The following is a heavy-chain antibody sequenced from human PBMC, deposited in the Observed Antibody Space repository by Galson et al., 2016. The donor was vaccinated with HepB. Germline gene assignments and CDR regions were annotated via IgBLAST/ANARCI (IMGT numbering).Heavy chain of an antibody. CDR3: SRERSRSGTSGWYY. J-gene: IGHJ4*02. V-gene: IGHV1-18*01. Sequence: YNGNTKYAQKFHGRVTMTTDTSTSTAYMEVRSLRSGDTAVYYCSRERSRSGTSGWYYWGQGTLVTVSS. CDR2: YNGNT. D-gene: IGHD6-19*01.